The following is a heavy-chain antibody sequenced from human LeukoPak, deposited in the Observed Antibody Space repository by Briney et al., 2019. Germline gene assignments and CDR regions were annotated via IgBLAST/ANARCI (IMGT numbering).Heavy chain of an antibody. J-gene: IGHJ1*01. V-gene: IGHV4-30-2*01. CDR1: GGSISSGGYS. CDR3: ARASYYALYFQH. CDR2: IYHSGST. Sequence: PSETLSLTCAVSGGSISSGGYSWSWIRQPPGKGLEWIGYIYHSGSTYYNPSLKSRVTISVDRSKNQFSLKLSSVTAADTAVYYCARASYYALYFQHWGQGTLVTVSS. D-gene: IGHD3-3*01.